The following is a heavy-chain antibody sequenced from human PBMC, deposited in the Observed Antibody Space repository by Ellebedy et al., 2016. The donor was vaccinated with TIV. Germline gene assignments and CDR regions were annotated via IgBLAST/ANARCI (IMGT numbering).Heavy chain of an antibody. CDR1: GGSVSSGSYY. J-gene: IGHJ5*02. D-gene: IGHD6-19*01. Sequence: SETLSLTCTVSGGSVSSGSYYWSWIRQPPGKGLEWIGYIYYSGSTNYNPSLKSRVTISVDTSKNQFSLKLSSVTAADTAVYYCARDAVGEGAVAGGTAWGQGTLVTVSS. CDR2: IYYSGST. CDR3: ARDAVGEGAVAGGTA. V-gene: IGHV4-61*01.